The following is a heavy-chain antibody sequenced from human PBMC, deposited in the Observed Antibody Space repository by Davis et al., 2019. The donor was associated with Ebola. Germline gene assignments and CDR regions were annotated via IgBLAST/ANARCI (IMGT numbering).Heavy chain of an antibody. V-gene: IGHV1-8*02. CDR2: MNPNSGNT. D-gene: IGHD2-15*01. Sequence: ASVKVSCKASGYTFTTYAMNWVRQAPGQGLEWMGWMNPNSGNTGYAQKFQGRVTMTRNTSISTAYMEVSSLRSEDTAVYYCARRLGVSKDTRHDHWGQGTLVTVSS. CDR3: ARRLGVSKDTRHDH. CDR1: GYTFTTYA. J-gene: IGHJ4*02.